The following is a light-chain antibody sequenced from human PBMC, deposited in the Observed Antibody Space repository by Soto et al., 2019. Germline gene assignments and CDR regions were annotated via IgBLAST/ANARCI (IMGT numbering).Light chain of an antibody. J-gene: IGKJ1*01. Sequence: DIQVTQSPSSLSTSVGRRVTNTWRASQGIRNDLGWYQQKPGKAPKLLIYAASSLQSGVPSRFSGSGSGTEFTLTITSLQPDDFATYYCQQYNSYSRTFGHGTKVDIK. CDR1: QGIRND. CDR2: AAS. V-gene: IGKV1-17*01. CDR3: QQYNSYSRT.